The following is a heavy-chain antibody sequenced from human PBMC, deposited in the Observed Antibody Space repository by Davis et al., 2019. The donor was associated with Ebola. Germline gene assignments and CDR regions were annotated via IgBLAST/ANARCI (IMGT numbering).Heavy chain of an antibody. Sequence: GGSLRLSCAASGFTFSNAWLNWVRQAPGKGLEWVSAISGTGNRRDYADSVRGRFTISRDNSKTTLYLEIYNLRAEDTAVYHCAKESRWYGGYYFDPWGRGTLVTVSS. D-gene: IGHD6-13*01. CDR2: ISGTGNRR. CDR1: GFTFSNAW. V-gene: IGHV3-23*01. J-gene: IGHJ4*02. CDR3: AKESRWYGGYYFDP.